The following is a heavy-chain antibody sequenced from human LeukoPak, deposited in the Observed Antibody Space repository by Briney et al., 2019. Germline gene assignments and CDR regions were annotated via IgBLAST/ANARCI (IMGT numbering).Heavy chain of an antibody. J-gene: IGHJ4*02. CDR3: ASALPFQLVH. CDR1: GGSISSGDYY. D-gene: IGHD6-13*01. CDR2: IYYSGTT. Sequence: SETLSLTCTVSGGSISSGDYYWSWIRQPPGKGLEWIGYIYYSGTTYYNPSLRGRVTISVDTSKTHFSLRLSSVTAADTAVYYCASALPFQLVHWGQGTLVTVSS. V-gene: IGHV4-30-4*02.